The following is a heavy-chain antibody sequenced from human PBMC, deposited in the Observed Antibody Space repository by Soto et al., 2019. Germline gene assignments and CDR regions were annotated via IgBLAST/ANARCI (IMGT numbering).Heavy chain of an antibody. CDR2: FDPEDGET. CDR1: GYTLTELS. Sequence: VKVSCKVSGYTLTELSMHWVRQAPGKGLEWMGGFDPEDGETIYAQKFQGRVTMTEDTSTDTAYMELSSLRSEDTAVYYCATAGYSSSWYPVFNDYWGQGTLVTVSS. V-gene: IGHV1-24*01. D-gene: IGHD6-13*01. CDR3: ATAGYSSSWYPVFNDY. J-gene: IGHJ4*02.